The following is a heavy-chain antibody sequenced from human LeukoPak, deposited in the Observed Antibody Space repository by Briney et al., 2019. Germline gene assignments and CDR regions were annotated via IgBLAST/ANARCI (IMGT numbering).Heavy chain of an antibody. D-gene: IGHD3-10*01. CDR2: IYYSGST. V-gene: IGHV4-39*07. J-gene: IGHJ6*03. CDR3: ASLIYGSGSWVRGYYMDV. CDR1: GGSISSGSYY. Sequence: SETLSLTCSVSGGSISSGSYYWGWIRQPPGKGLEWIGSIYYSGSTYYNPSLKSRVTISVDTSKNQFSLKLSSVTAADTAVYYCASLIYGSGSWVRGYYMDVWGKGTTVTVSS.